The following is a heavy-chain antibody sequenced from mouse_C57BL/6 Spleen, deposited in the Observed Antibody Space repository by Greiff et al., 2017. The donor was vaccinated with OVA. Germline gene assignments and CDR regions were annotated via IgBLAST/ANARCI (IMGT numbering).Heavy chain of an antibody. J-gene: IGHJ3*01. CDR3: AGANWDFAY. Sequence: EVQLQQSGPELVKPGASVKISCKASGYTFTDYYMNWVKQSHGKSLEWIGDINPNNGGTSYNQKFKGKATLTVDKSSSTAYMELRSLTSEDSAVYYCAGANWDFAYWGQGTLVTVSA. CDR1: GYTFTDYY. CDR2: INPNNGGT. V-gene: IGHV1-26*01. D-gene: IGHD4-1*01.